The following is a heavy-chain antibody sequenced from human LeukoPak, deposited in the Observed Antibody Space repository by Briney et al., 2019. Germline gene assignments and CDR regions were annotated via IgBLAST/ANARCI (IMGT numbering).Heavy chain of an antibody. J-gene: IGHJ5*02. Sequence: SESLSLTRTVSVGSISSSNHGCDWIRHPPGRGLEWGASFYYGERTYYTPSHKSRVTISADTSKNQVSLKLRYVTAADRALYYCTRRRAGRLYHWFDRWGQGTLVTVSS. D-gene: IGHD1-1*01. CDR3: TRRRAGRLYHWFDR. CDR2: FYYGERT. CDR1: VGSISSSNHG. V-gene: IGHV4-39*01.